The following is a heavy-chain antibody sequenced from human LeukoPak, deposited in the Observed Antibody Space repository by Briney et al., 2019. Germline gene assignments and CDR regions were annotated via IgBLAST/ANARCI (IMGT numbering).Heavy chain of an antibody. Sequence: GGSLRLSCVASGFTFNNYVMSWVRQAPGKGLEWVSSISASGGTTYYADSVKGRFTISRDNSKNTLYLQMNSLRAEDTAVYYCAKDRSIAAGDDAFDIWGQGTMVTVSS. J-gene: IGHJ3*02. V-gene: IGHV3-23*01. CDR3: AKDRSIAAGDDAFDI. CDR1: GFTFNNYV. D-gene: IGHD6-13*01. CDR2: ISASGGTT.